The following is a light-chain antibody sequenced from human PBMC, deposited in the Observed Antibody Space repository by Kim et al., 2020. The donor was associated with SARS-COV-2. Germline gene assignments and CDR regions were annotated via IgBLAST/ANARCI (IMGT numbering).Light chain of an antibody. J-gene: IGLJ3*02. CDR1: NIGSKS. V-gene: IGLV3-21*04. Sequence: SYELTQPPSVSVAPGKTARITCGGNNIGSKSVHWYQQKPGQAPVLVIYYDSDRPSGIPERFSGSNSGNTATLTISRVEAGDEADYYCQMWDSSSDHPVFG. CDR3: QMWDSSSDHPV. CDR2: YDS.